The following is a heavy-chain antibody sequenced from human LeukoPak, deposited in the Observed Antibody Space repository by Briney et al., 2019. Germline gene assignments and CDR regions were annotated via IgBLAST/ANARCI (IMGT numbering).Heavy chain of an antibody. D-gene: IGHD1-1*01. Sequence: ASVKVSCKASGYTFTTYGISWVRQAPGQGLEWMGWTSAYNDKTKYAQKLEGRVTMTTDTSTSTAYMEMRSLRSDDTAVYYCARGTYFDYWSQGTLVTVSS. CDR1: GYTFTTYG. J-gene: IGHJ4*02. CDR2: TSAYNDKT. CDR3: ARGTYFDY. V-gene: IGHV1-18*01.